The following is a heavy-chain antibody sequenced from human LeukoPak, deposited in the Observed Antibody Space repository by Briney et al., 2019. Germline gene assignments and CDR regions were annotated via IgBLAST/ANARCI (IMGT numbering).Heavy chain of an antibody. CDR1: GYTLTELS. Sequence: XSVKVSCKVSGYTLTELSMHWVRQAPGKGREWVGGFDPEDGETIYAQKFQGRVTMTEDTSTDTAYMELSSLRSEDTAVYYCATTYYDSCGYHHYWGQGTLVTVSS. CDR3: ATTYYDSCGYHHY. J-gene: IGHJ4*02. V-gene: IGHV1-24*01. D-gene: IGHD3-22*01. CDR2: FDPEDGET.